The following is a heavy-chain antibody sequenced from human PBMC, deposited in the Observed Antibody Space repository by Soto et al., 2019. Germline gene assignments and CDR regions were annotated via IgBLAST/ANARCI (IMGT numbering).Heavy chain of an antibody. D-gene: IGHD6-13*01. CDR1: GGSISSYY. CDR3: ARVVGSSWTPVNWFDP. CDR2: IYYSGST. Sequence: PSETLSLTCTVSGGSISSYYWSWIRQPPGKGLEWIGYIYYSGSTNYNPSLKSRVTISVDTSKNQFSLKLSSVTAADTAVYYCARVVGSSWTPVNWFDPWGQGTLVTVSS. J-gene: IGHJ5*02. V-gene: IGHV4-59*01.